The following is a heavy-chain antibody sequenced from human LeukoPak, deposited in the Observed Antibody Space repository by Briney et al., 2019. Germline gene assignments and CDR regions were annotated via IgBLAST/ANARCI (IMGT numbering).Heavy chain of an antibody. J-gene: IGHJ4*02. D-gene: IGHD1-26*01. CDR1: GFTFSSYV. Sequence: GGSLRLSCAASGFTFSSYVMHWVRQAPGKGLEWVAVISYDGSNKYYADSVKGRFTISRDNSKNTLYLQMNSLRAEDTAVYYCARVDSGSYEEGRYFDYWGQGTLVTVSS. CDR2: ISYDGSNK. CDR3: ARVDSGSYEEGRYFDY. V-gene: IGHV3-30-3*01.